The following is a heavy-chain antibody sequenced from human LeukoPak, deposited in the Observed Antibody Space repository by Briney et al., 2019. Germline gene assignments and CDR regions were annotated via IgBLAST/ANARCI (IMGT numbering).Heavy chain of an antibody. CDR1: GLTVSSYG. CDR3: AKYPTGTSYRGLDQ. V-gene: IGHV3-23*01. J-gene: IGHJ4*02. Sequence: PGGSLRLSCGASGLTVSSYGMSWVRQAPGKGLEWVSTIIGSAVNTYYADSVKGRFTISRDDSKNTVYLQMNSLRAEDTAVYSCAKYPTGTSYRGLDQWGQGTLVTVSS. CDR2: IIGSAVNT. D-gene: IGHD4-17*01.